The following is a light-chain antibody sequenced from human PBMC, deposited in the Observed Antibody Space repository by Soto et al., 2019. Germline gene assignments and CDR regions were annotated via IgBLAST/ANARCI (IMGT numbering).Light chain of an antibody. CDR1: KLGDRY. J-gene: IGLJ2*01. V-gene: IGLV3-1*01. CDR2: QNT. Sequence: SSELTQPHSVSVSPGQTASITCSGDKLGDRYASWYQQKPGQSPVLVIYQNTKRPSGIPERFSGSNSGNTATLTISGTQAMDEADYYCQAWDSNIVIFGGGTKLTVL. CDR3: QAWDSNIVI.